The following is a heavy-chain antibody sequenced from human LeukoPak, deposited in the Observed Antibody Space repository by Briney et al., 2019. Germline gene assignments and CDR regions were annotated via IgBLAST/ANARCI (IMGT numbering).Heavy chain of an antibody. CDR3: ARARGLFVVVPAAGPVDY. D-gene: IGHD2-2*01. Sequence: SQTLSLTCTVSGGSISSGGYYWSWIRQHPGKGLEWIGYIYYSGSTYYNPSLKSRVTISVDTSENQFSLKLSSVTAADTAVYYCARARGLFVVVPAAGPVDYWGQGTLVTVSS. CDR1: GGSISSGGYY. V-gene: IGHV4-31*03. J-gene: IGHJ4*02. CDR2: IYYSGST.